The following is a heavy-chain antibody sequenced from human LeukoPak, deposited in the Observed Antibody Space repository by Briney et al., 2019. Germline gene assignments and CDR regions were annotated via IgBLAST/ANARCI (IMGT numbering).Heavy chain of an antibody. J-gene: IGHJ4*02. CDR2: ISSSGSTI. CDR3: ARDVYSSSWYFDY. D-gene: IGHD6-13*01. Sequence: GGSLRLSXAASGFTFSSYEMNWVRQAPGKGLEWVSYISSSGSTIYYADSVRGRFTISRDNAKNSLYLQMNSLRAEDTAVYYCARDVYSSSWYFDYWGPGTLVTVSS. CDR1: GFTFSSYE. V-gene: IGHV3-48*03.